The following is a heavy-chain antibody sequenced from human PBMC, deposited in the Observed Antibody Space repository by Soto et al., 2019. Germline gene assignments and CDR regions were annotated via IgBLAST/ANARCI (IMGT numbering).Heavy chain of an antibody. CDR2: IYYSGST. D-gene: IGHD3-22*01. J-gene: IGHJ4*02. V-gene: IGHV4-31*03. CDR3: ARALRYYDSSGYYFYFDY. CDR1: GGSIISGGYY. Sequence: SETLSHTCTVSGGSIISGGYYWSWIRKHPGKGLEWIGYIYYSGSTYYNPSLKSRVTISVDTSKNQFSLKLSSVTAADTAVYYCARALRYYDSSGYYFYFDYWGQGTLVTVSS.